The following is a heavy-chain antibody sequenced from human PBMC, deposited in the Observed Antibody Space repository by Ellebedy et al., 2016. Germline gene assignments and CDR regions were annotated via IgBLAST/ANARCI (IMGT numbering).Heavy chain of an antibody. CDR2: INHRGRP. CDR1: GGSLTSHY. V-gene: IGHV4-34*01. CDR3: ARSGYYAEYFQH. J-gene: IGHJ1*01. Sequence: SETLSLTCAVSGGSLTSHYWTWIRQPPGGGLEWFGEINHRGRPNYNPSLKSRVTISIDTSKNQFSLHLNSVTPEDTAVYYCARSGYYAEYFQHWGQGTLVTVSS. D-gene: IGHD3-22*01.